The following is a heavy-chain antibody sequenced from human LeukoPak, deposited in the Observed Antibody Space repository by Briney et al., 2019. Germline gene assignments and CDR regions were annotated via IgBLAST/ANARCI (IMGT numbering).Heavy chain of an antibody. Sequence: SETLSLTCTVSGGSINSGDHYWSWVRQPPGKGLEWIGHIHYSGSTYYNPSLKSRVTISADMSKDQFSLQLRSVAAADTAVYYCDSIRATGTEYYFDYWGQGTLVTVSS. CDR1: GGSINSGDHY. D-gene: IGHD6-13*01. CDR2: IHYSGST. CDR3: DSIRATGTEYYFDY. V-gene: IGHV4-30-4*01. J-gene: IGHJ4*02.